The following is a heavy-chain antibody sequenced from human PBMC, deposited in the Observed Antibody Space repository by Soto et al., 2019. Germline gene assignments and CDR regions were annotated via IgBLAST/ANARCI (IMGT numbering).Heavy chain of an antibody. D-gene: IGHD4-17*01. J-gene: IGHJ4*02. CDR3: ARGTTVETGNY. V-gene: IGHV1-18*01. CDR1: GNTLTSYG. CDR2: ISPYNGNT. Sequence: QFQRWQPELRGRNLGPQGRFPAKPFGNTLTSYGTSWGDQPPGQGLEWMGWISPYNGNTNYAQKLQGRVTMTTDTSTSTAYMELRSLRSDDTAVYYCARGTTVETGNYWGQGTLVTVSS.